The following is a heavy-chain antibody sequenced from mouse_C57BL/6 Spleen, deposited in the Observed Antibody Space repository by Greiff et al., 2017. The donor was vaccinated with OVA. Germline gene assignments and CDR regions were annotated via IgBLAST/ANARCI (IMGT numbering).Heavy chain of an antibody. J-gene: IGHJ4*01. Sequence: EVKVVESGPELVKPGASVKIPCKASGYTFTDYNMDWVKQSHGKSLEWIGDINPNNGGTIYNQKFKGKATLTVDKSSSTAYMELRSLTSEDTAVYYCARRTYDYDYAMDYWGQGTSVTVSS. CDR2: INPNNGGT. D-gene: IGHD2-4*01. CDR1: GYTFTDYN. CDR3: ARRTYDYDYAMDY. V-gene: IGHV1-18*01.